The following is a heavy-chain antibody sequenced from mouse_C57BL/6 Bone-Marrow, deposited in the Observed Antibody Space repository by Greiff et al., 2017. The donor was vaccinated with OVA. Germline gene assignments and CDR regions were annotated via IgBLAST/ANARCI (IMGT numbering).Heavy chain of an antibody. CDR3: ARSQRLRRNYYAMDY. V-gene: IGHV1-69*01. D-gene: IGHD2-2*01. J-gene: IGHJ4*01. CDR2: IDPSDSYT. CDR1: GYTFTSYW. Sequence: VQLQQPGAELVMPGASVKLSCKASGYTFTSYWMHWVKQRPGQGLEWIGEIDPSDSYTNYNQKFKGKSTLTVDKSSSTAYMQLSSLTSEDSAVYYCARSQRLRRNYYAMDYWGQGTSVTVSS.